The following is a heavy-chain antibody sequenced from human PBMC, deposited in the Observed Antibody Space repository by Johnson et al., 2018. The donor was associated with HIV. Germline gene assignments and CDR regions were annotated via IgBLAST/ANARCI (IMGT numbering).Heavy chain of an antibody. V-gene: IGHV3-74*01. CDR2: INSDGSST. CDR3: VRPEWELDAFDM. CDR1: GFTFSSYW. D-gene: IGHD1-26*01. Sequence: VQLVESGGGLVQPGGSLRLSCAASGFTFSSYWMHWVRQAPGKGLVWVSRINSDGSSTSYADSVKGRFTISRDNAKNTLYLQMNSLRAEDTAVYYCVRPEWELDAFDMWGQGTMVTVSS. J-gene: IGHJ3*02.